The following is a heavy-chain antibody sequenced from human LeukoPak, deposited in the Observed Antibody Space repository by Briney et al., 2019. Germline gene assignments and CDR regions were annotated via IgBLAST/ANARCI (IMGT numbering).Heavy chain of an antibody. CDR2: ITPNSGGT. CDR3: AREAYDSGSFRTDYYYMDV. V-gene: IGHV1-2*02. CDR1: GYTFTDYY. J-gene: IGHJ6*03. D-gene: IGHD3-10*01. Sequence: GASVKVSCKASGYTFTDYYMHWVRQAPGQGLEWMGWITPNSGGTNYAQRFQGRVTMTRDTSISTAYMELSRLGSDDTAVYYCAREAYDSGSFRTDYYYMDVWGKGTTVTISS.